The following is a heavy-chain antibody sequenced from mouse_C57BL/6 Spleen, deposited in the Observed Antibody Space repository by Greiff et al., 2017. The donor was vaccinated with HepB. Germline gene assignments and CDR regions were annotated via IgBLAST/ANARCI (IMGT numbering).Heavy chain of an antibody. V-gene: IGHV1-42*01. Sequence: VQLKQSGPELVKPGASVKISCKASGYSFTGYYMNWVKQSPEKSLEWIGEINPSTGGTTYNQKFKAKATLTVDKSSSTAYMQLKSLTSEDSAVYYCASSLYYSNRYYAMDYWGQGTSVTVSS. D-gene: IGHD2-5*01. CDR2: INPSTGGT. J-gene: IGHJ4*01. CDR1: GYSFTGYY. CDR3: ASSLYYSNRYYAMDY.